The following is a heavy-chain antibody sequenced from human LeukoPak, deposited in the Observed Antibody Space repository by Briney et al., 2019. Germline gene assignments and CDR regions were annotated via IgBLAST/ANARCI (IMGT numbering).Heavy chain of an antibody. J-gene: IGHJ4*02. CDR1: GGSISSRSYY. CDR2: ISYSGST. Sequence: PPETLSLTCTVSGGSISSRSYYWGWIRQPPGRGLEWIGSISYSGSTYYNPSLKSRVTISVDTSKNQFSLTLSSVTAADTAVYNCARLDYDSSGLIDYWGQGTLVTVSS. D-gene: IGHD3-22*01. CDR3: ARLDYDSSGLIDY. V-gene: IGHV4-39*01.